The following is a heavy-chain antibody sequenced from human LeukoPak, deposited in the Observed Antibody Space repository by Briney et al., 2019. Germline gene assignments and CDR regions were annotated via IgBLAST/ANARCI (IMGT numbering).Heavy chain of an antibody. Sequence: ASVKVSCKASGYTFTGYYMHWVRQAPGQGLEWMGWINPNSGGTNYAQKFQGRVTMTRDTSISTAYMELNSLRAEDTAVYYCAKDSLPDSSGWYGYFQHWGQGTLVTVSS. D-gene: IGHD6-19*01. CDR3: AKDSLPDSSGWYGYFQH. V-gene: IGHV1-2*02. J-gene: IGHJ1*01. CDR1: GYTFTGYY. CDR2: INPNSGGT.